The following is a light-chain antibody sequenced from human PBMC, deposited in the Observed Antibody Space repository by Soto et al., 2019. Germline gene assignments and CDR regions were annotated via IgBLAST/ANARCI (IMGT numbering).Light chain of an antibody. V-gene: IGLV2-23*01. CDR1: SSDVGSYNL. Sequence: QSALTQPASVSGSPGQSITISCTGTSSDVGSYNLVSWYQQHPGKAPKLMIYEGSKRPSGVSNRFSGSKSGNTASLTISGLQAEDEADYYCCSYAGSSLRGVFGTGTKVTVL. CDR3: CSYAGSSLRGV. CDR2: EGS. J-gene: IGLJ1*01.